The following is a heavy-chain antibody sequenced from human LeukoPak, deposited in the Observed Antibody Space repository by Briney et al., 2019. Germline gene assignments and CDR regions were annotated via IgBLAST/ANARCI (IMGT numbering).Heavy chain of an antibody. D-gene: IGHD3-9*01. CDR2: IYYSGST. V-gene: IGHV4-39*01. CDR1: GFTFSSYSMN. Sequence: GSLRLSCVASGFTFSSYSMNWVRQAPGKGLEWIGSIYYSGSTYYNPSLKSRVTISVDTSKNQFSLKLSSVSAADTAVYYCARHPVLRYLGTWGQGTLVTVSS. J-gene: IGHJ4*02. CDR3: ARHPVLRYLGT.